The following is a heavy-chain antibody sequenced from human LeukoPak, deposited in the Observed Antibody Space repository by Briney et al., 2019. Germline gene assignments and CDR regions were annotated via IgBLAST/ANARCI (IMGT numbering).Heavy chain of an antibody. V-gene: IGHV1-8*03. J-gene: IGHJ4*02. Sequence: ASVKVSCKASGYTFTSYDINWVRQATGQGLEWMGWMNPNSGNTGYAHKFQDRVTITRNTSISTAYMELNSLRSEDTAVYYCAREYYDILTGLYYFDYWGQGTLVTVSS. CDR3: AREYYDILTGLYYFDY. CDR1: GYTFTSYD. D-gene: IGHD3-9*01. CDR2: MNPNSGNT.